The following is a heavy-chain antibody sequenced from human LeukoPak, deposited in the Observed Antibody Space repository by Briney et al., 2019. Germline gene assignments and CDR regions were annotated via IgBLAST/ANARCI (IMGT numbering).Heavy chain of an antibody. CDR2: INWNGGST. J-gene: IGHJ4*02. CDR1: GFTFDDYG. D-gene: IGHD1-26*01. Sequence: SGGSLRLSCAASGFTFDDYGMSWVRQAPGKGLEWVSGINWNGGSTGYADSVEGRFTISRDNAKNSLYLQMNSLRAEDTALYYCARDVGWELFDYWGQGTLVTVSS. V-gene: IGHV3-20*04. CDR3: ARDVGWELFDY.